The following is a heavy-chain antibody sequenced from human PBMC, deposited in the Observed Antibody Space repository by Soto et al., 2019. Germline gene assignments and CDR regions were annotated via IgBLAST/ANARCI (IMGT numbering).Heavy chain of an antibody. D-gene: IGHD5-18*01. J-gene: IGHJ3*02. CDR3: ARDSAMATGAFDI. CDR2: IYSGGST. Sequence: VQLVETGGGLIQPGGSLRLSCAASGFTVSSNYMTWVRQAPGQGLEWVSLIYSGGSTYYADSVKGRFTISRDNSKNTLYLQMNSLRAEDTAVYYCARDSAMATGAFDIWGQGTMVTVSS. V-gene: IGHV3-53*02. CDR1: GFTVSSNY.